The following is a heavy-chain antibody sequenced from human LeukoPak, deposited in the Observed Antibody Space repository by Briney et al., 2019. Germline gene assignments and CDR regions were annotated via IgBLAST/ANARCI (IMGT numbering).Heavy chain of an antibody. CDR3: ARASRYCSSTSCWYWFDP. CDR2: ISYDGSNK. V-gene: IGHV3-30*04. J-gene: IGHJ5*02. D-gene: IGHD2-2*01. CDR1: RFTFSSYA. Sequence: GGSLRLSCAASRFTFSSYAMHWVRQAPGKGLEWVAVISYDGSNKYYADSVKGRFTISRDNSKNTLYLQMNSLRAEDTAVYYCARASRYCSSTSCWYWFDPWGQGTLVTVSS.